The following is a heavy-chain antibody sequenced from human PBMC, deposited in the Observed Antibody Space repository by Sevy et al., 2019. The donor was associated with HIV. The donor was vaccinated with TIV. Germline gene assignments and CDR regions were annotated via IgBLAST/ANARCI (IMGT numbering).Heavy chain of an antibody. D-gene: IGHD2-8*02. V-gene: IGHV3-15*01. Sequence: GGSLRLSCAASGFTFSSYAMSWVRQAPGKGLEWVGRIKSKADGGTTDYAAPVKGRFTISRDDSKNTLYLQMNSLKTDDTAVYYCTTDPIIVLLVTDGMDVWGQGTTVTVSS. J-gene: IGHJ6*02. CDR1: GFTFSSYA. CDR3: TTDPIIVLLVTDGMDV. CDR2: IKSKADGGTT.